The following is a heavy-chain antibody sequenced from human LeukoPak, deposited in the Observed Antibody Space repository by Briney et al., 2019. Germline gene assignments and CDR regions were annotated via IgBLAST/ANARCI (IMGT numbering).Heavy chain of an antibody. CDR2: INHSGST. J-gene: IGHJ3*02. V-gene: IGHV4-34*01. D-gene: IGHD1-26*01. CDR1: GGSFSGYY. Sequence: PSETLSLTCAVYGGSFSGYYWSWIRQPPGKGLEWIGEINHSGSTNYNPSLKSRVTISVDTSKNQVSLKLSSVTAADAAVYYCARKGARSKVGGFKYDGFDIWGQGTMVTVS. CDR3: ARKGARSKVGGFKYDGFDI.